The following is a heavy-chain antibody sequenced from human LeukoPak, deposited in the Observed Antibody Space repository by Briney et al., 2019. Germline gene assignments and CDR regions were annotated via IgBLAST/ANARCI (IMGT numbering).Heavy chain of an antibody. Sequence: GGSLRLSCAASGFTFSIYGMSWVRQAPGKGLEWVSTISGSGDSTDYADSVKGRFTISRDDSKNTLFLQMNSLRAEDTAVYYCAKDDYYDTSGYRDWGQGTLVTVSS. D-gene: IGHD3-22*01. CDR3: AKDDYYDTSGYRD. CDR2: ISGSGDST. V-gene: IGHV3-23*01. CDR1: GFTFSIYG. J-gene: IGHJ4*02.